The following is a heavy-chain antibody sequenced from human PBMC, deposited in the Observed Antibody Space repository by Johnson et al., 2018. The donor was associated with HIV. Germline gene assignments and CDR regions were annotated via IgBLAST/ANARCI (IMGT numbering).Heavy chain of an antibody. Sequence: QVQLVESGGGLVQPGGSLRLSCAASGFTFSNYAMHLVRQAPGKGLEYVSAISGSGGSTYYADSVKGRFTISRDNSKNTLYLQMNSLRAEDTALYYCARDTWDLQDDDAFDIWGQGTMVTV. CDR1: GFTFSNYA. CDR2: ISGSGGST. CDR3: ARDTWDLQDDDAFDI. V-gene: IGHV3-64*04. D-gene: IGHD1-26*01. J-gene: IGHJ3*02.